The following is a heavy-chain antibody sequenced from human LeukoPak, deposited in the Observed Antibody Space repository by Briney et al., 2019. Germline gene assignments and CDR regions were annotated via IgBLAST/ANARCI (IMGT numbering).Heavy chain of an antibody. Sequence: SETLSLTCTVSGGSISSYYWSWIRQPPGKGLEWIGYIYYSGSTNYNPSLKSRVTISVDTSKKQFSLKLSSVTAADTAFYYCTRYIVSYPHDAFDIWGQGTMVTVSS. CDR1: GGSISSYY. D-gene: IGHD1-26*01. J-gene: IGHJ3*02. CDR3: TRYIVSYPHDAFDI. V-gene: IGHV4-59*01. CDR2: IYYSGST.